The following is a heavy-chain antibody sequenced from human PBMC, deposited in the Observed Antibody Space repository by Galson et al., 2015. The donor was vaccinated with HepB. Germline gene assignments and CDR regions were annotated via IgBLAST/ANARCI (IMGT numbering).Heavy chain of an antibody. D-gene: IGHD3-3*01. V-gene: IGHV3-9*01. CDR1: GFTFDDYA. Sequence: SLRLSCAASGFTFDDYAMHWVRQAPGKGLEWVSGISWNSGSIGYADSVKGRFTISRDNAKNSLYLQMNSLRAEDTALYYCAKSRQGEWLLGPEGYMDVWGKETTVTVSS. CDR2: ISWNSGSI. J-gene: IGHJ6*03. CDR3: AKSRQGEWLLGPEGYMDV.